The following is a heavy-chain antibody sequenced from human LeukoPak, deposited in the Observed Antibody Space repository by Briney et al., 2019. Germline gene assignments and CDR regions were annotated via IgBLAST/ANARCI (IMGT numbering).Heavy chain of an antibody. CDR2: MNPNCGNT. Sequence: ASVNVSFKASGYTFTSYEINWVRQAPGQGLEWMGWMNPNCGNTGYAQKFQGRVTMTRNTSINTAYMELSSLRSEDTAVFYCARGPRTTVAGDYWGQGTLVTVSS. CDR1: GYTFTSYE. CDR3: ARGPRTTVAGDY. V-gene: IGHV1-8*01. J-gene: IGHJ4*02. D-gene: IGHD4-11*01.